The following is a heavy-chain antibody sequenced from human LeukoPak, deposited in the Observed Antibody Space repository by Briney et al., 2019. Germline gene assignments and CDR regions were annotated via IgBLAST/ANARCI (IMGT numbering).Heavy chain of an antibody. J-gene: IGHJ3*02. CDR3: ARVSAPYYYDSSGPLVGAFDI. Sequence: PSQTLSLTCAVSGGSISSGGYSWSWIRQPPGKGLEWIGYIYHSGSTYYNPSLKSRVTISVHRSKNQFSLKLSSVTAADTAFYYCARVSAPYYYDSSGPLVGAFDIWGQGTMVTVSS. V-gene: IGHV4-30-2*01. D-gene: IGHD3-22*01. CDR1: GGSISSGGYS. CDR2: IYHSGST.